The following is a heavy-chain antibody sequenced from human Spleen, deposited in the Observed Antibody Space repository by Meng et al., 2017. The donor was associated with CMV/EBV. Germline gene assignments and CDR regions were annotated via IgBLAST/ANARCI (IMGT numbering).Heavy chain of an antibody. J-gene: IGHJ4*02. CDR3: ARDHYDTSGYLYYFDY. V-gene: IGHV4-39*07. CDR2: IYYSGST. D-gene: IGHD3-22*01. Sequence: SETLSLTGTVSGGSISSSSYFWGWIRQSPGKGLEWIGSIYYSGSTYYSPSLKSRVTISVDTSKNQFSLKLSSVTAADTAVYYCARDHYDTSGYLYYFDYWGQGTLVTVSS. CDR1: GGSISSSSYF.